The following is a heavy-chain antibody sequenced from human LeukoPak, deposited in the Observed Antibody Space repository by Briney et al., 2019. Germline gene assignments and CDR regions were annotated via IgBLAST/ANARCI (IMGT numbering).Heavy chain of an antibody. CDR1: GFTFSSYG. CDR3: AKTLAGGGACSGGSCYNY. D-gene: IGHD2-15*01. Sequence: GGSLRLSCAASGFTFSSYGMHWVRQAPGKGLEWVAFIRYDGSNKYYADSVKGRFTISRDNSKNTLYLQMNSLRAEDTAVYYCAKTLAGGGACSGGSCYNYWGQGTLVTVSS. V-gene: IGHV3-30*02. J-gene: IGHJ4*02. CDR2: IRYDGSNK.